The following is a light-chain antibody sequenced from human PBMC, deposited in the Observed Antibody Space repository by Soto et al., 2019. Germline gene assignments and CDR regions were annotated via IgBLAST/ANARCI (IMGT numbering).Light chain of an antibody. CDR3: QQYNNWPPWT. CDR2: GAS. CDR1: QSVSSTY. V-gene: IGKV3-20*01. J-gene: IGKJ1*01. Sequence: EIVLTQSPGTLSLSPGERATLSCRASQSVSSTYLGWYQQKPGQAPRLLIYGASSRATGIPDRFSGSGSGTEFTLTISRLEPEDFAVYYCQQYNNWPPWTFGQGTKVDIK.